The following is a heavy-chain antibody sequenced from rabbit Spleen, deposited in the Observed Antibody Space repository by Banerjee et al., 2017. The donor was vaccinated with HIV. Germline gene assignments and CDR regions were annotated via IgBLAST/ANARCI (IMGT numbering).Heavy chain of an antibody. V-gene: IGHV1S45*01. J-gene: IGHJ3*01. Sequence: QEQLVESGGGLVQPEGSLTLSCKASGFSFSNKAVMCWVRQAPGKGLEWIACINAVTGKAVYASWAKGRFTFSKTSSTTVTLQMTSLTAADTATYFCARDPAYASSSGVNIPYLWGQGTLVTVS. D-gene: IGHD1-1*01. CDR2: INAVTGKA. CDR3: ARDPAYASSSGVNIPYL. CDR1: GFSFSNKAV.